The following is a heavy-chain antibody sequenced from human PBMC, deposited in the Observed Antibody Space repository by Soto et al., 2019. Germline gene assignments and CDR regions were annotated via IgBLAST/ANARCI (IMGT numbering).Heavy chain of an antibody. CDR1: GFTFSSYS. CDR2: ISSSSSYI. J-gene: IGHJ4*02. V-gene: IGHV3-21*01. CDR3: ARGSYYGVDYFDY. Sequence: GESLKISCAASGFTFSSYSMNWVRQAPGKGLEWVSSISSSSSYIYYADSVKGRFTISRDNAKNSLYLQMNSLRAEDTAVYYCARGSYYGVDYFDYWGQGTLVTVSS. D-gene: IGHD1-26*01.